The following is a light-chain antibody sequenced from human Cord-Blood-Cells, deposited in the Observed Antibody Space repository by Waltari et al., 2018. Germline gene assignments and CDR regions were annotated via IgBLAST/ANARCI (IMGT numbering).Light chain of an antibody. CDR2: KAS. CDR1: QSISSW. CDR3: QQYNSWT. V-gene: IGKV1-5*03. Sequence: DIQMTPSPSTLSDSFGDRVTITCRASQSISSWLAWYQQKPGEAPKLLIYKASSLESGVPSRFSGSGSGTEFTLTISSLQPDDFATYYCQQYNSWTFGQGTKVEIK. J-gene: IGKJ1*01.